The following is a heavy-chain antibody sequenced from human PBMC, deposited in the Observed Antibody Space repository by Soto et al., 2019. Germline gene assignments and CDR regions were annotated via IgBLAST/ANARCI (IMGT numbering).Heavy chain of an antibody. Sequence: ASVKVSCKASGYTFTSYAIHWLRQAPGQRLECMGWINAGNGNTKSSQKFQGRVTITRATSATTAYMELSSLRSADTAVYYYERDSRSNEEYCDYVWGSYLGHAFDIWGQGTMVTVSS. D-gene: IGHD3-16*02. CDR1: GYTFTSYA. CDR3: ERDSRSNEEYCDYVWGSYLGHAFDI. V-gene: IGHV1-3*01. J-gene: IGHJ3*02. CDR2: INAGNGNT.